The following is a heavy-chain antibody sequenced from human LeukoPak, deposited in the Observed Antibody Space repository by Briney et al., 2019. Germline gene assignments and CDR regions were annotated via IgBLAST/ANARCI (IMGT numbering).Heavy chain of an antibody. Sequence: GGSLRLSCAVSGFTFSSYAMSWVRQAPGKGLEWVSAISGSGGSTYYADSVKGRFTISRDNSKNTLYLQMNSLRAEDTAVYYCAKDRQQLVSGPSDYWGQGALVTVSS. D-gene: IGHD6-13*01. V-gene: IGHV3-23*01. CDR3: AKDRQQLVSGPSDY. CDR1: GFTFSSYA. CDR2: ISGSGGST. J-gene: IGHJ4*02.